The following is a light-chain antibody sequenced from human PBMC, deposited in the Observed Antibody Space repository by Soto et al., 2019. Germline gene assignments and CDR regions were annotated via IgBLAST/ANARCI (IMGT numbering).Light chain of an antibody. J-gene: IGLJ1*01. V-gene: IGLV2-14*01. CDR3: SSYTRGNTLFV. CDR1: SSDVGGYNY. Sequence: QSALTQAASVSGSPGQSITIFFTGSSSDVGGYNYVSRYQQYPGKAPKLLISDVTNRPSGISNRFSGSKSGNTASLSISGLQADDEADYYCSSYTRGNTLFVFGTGTQLTVL. CDR2: DVT.